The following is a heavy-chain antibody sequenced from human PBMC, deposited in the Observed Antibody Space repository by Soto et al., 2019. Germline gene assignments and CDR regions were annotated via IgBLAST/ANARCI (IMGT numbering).Heavy chain of an antibody. V-gene: IGHV4-34*01. J-gene: IGHJ6*02. CDR1: GGSFSGYY. CDR2: INHSGST. CDR3: ARGGYGSGSYTVYYYGMDV. Sequence: SETLSLTCAVYGGSFSGYYWSWIRQPPGKGLEWIGEINHSGSTNYNPSLKSRVTISVDTSKNQFSLKLSSVTAADTAVYYCARGGYGSGSYTVYYYGMDVWGQGTTVTVSS. D-gene: IGHD3-10*01.